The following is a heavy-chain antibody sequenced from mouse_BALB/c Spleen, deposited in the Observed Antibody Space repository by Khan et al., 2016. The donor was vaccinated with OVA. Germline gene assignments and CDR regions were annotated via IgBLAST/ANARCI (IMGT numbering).Heavy chain of an antibody. J-gene: IGHJ2*01. V-gene: IGHV1S132*01. CDR2: IYPGTGST. CDR1: GYIFTSYW. D-gene: IGHD1-1*01. Sequence: QVQLKESGAELVRPGPSVKLSCKTSGYIFTSYWIHWVKQRSGQGLEWIARIYPGTGSTYYNEKLKGQATLTADTSSSTAYMQRSSLKSEDSAVYFGARSSPTVVAFDYGGQGTTLTVSS. CDR3: ARSSPTVVAFDY.